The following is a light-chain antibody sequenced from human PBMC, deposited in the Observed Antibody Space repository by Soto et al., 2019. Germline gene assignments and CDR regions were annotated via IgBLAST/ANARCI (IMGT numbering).Light chain of an antibody. Sequence: EIVLTQSPGTLSLSPGEGATLSCRASQSVRSDYVAWYQHKPGQAPRLLIYDTSNRATDIPDRFSGSGSGTDFTLTITRLEPEDFAVYYCHQYGGSPITFGQGKRLEIK. CDR3: HQYGGSPIT. CDR2: DTS. CDR1: QSVRSDY. V-gene: IGKV3-20*01. J-gene: IGKJ5*01.